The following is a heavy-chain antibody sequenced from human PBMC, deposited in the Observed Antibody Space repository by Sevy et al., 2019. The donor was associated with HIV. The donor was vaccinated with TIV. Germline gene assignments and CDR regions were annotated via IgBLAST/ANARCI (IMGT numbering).Heavy chain of an antibody. V-gene: IGHV3-74*01. CDR3: VREMSSMVPGVPDAFDI. D-gene: IGHD3-10*01. CDR1: GFTFGNYW. J-gene: IGHJ3*02. Sequence: GGSLRLSCAASGFTFGNYWMHWVRQAPGKGLVWISRINNDGSNRNYADSVKGRFTTSRDNAKNTLYLQMSSLRAEGMAVYHFVREMSSMVPGVPDAFDIWGQMTMVTVAS. CDR2: INNDGSNR.